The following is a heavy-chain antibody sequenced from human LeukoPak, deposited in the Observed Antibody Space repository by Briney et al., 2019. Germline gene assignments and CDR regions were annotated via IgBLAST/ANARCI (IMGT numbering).Heavy chain of an antibody. Sequence: SETLSLTCTVSGYSISSGYYRGWIRQPPGKGLEWIGSIYHSGSTYYNPSLKSRVTISVDTSKNQFSLKLSSVTAADTAVYYCAREKYSGSPRGVFDYWGQGTLVTVSS. CDR2: IYHSGST. CDR1: GYSISSGYY. CDR3: AREKYSGSPRGVFDY. J-gene: IGHJ4*02. D-gene: IGHD1-26*01. V-gene: IGHV4-38-2*02.